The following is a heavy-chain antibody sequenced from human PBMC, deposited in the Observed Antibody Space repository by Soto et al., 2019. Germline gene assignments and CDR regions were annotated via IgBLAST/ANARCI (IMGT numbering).Heavy chain of an antibody. V-gene: IGHV4-39*01. Sequence: SETLSLTCTVSGGSISSSSSSWGWIRQPPGKGLEWLGIISYSGSTYYSPSLKSRVTISVDASKNLFSLKLSSVAAADTAVYYCARTYVTDVVVVPASKDYMDVWGKGTTVTVSS. CDR3: ARTYVTDVVVVPASKDYMDV. CDR1: GGSISSSSSS. D-gene: IGHD2-2*01. CDR2: ISYSGST. J-gene: IGHJ6*03.